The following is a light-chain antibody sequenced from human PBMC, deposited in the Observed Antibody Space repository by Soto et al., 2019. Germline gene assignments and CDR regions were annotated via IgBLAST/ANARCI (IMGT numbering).Light chain of an antibody. J-gene: IGKJ1*01. CDR3: QQYYSTPWT. CDR2: WAS. V-gene: IGKV4-1*01. CDR1: LSVLYSSNNKNY. Sequence: DIVMTQSPDSLAVSLGERATINCKSSLSVLYSSNNKNYLAWYQQKPGQPPKLLIYWASTRESGVPDRFSGSGPGTDFTLTISSLQAEDVAVYYCQQYYSTPWTFGQGTKVEIK.